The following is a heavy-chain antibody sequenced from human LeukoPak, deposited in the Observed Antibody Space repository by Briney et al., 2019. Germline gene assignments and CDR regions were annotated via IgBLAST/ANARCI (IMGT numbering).Heavy chain of an antibody. CDR2: MNPNSGNT. D-gene: IGHD3-10*01. V-gene: IGHV1-8*02. CDR3: ARGPAPQYGSGSSWFDP. J-gene: IGHJ5*02. CDR1: GYSFTSYY. Sequence: ASVKVSCKASGYSFTSYYIHWVRQATGQGLEWMGWMNPNSGNTGFAQKFQGRVTMTRNTSISTAYMELSSLRSEDTAVYYCARGPAPQYGSGSSWFDPWGQGTLVTVSS.